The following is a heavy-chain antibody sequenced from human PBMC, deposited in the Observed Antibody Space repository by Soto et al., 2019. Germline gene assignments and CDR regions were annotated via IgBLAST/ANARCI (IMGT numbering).Heavy chain of an antibody. Sequence: EVHLVESGGGLVQPGGSLRLSCAASGFTFSGNWMSWVRQAPGKGREWGAHIKQDGSETFYVGSVKGRFTISRDNAKNSLDLQMNSLRAEDTALYYCARDRAFCSGTNCRRGSIYYYYMDVWGNGTTVTVSS. CDR3: ARDRAFCSGTNCRRGSIYYYYMDV. V-gene: IGHV3-7*01. J-gene: IGHJ6*03. CDR1: GFTFSGNW. D-gene: IGHD2-2*01. CDR2: IKQDGSET.